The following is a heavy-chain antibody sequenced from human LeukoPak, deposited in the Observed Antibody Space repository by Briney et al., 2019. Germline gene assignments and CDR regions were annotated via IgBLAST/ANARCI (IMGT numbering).Heavy chain of an antibody. CDR1: GFTFRSYA. D-gene: IGHD2/OR15-2a*01. V-gene: IGHV3-23*01. CDR3: AKRNDYLGPRYYYYMDV. Sequence: QSGGSLRLSCAASGFTFRSYAMSWVRQAPGKGLEWVSAISGNGGSTYYADSVKGRFTISRDNSKNTLYLQMNSLRAEDTAVYYCAKRNDYLGPRYYYYMDVWGKGTTVTVSS. CDR2: ISGNGGST. J-gene: IGHJ6*03.